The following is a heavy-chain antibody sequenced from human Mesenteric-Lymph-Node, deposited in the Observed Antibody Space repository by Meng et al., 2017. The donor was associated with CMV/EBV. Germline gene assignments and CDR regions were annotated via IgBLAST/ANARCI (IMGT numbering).Heavy chain of an antibody. Sequence: SGFSLSTSGVGVGWTRQSPGKALELLALIYWDGDKRYSPSLESRLTITKDTSKNKVLRIMTNVDPVDTATYYCVQGRGDTSGWYTFDIWGQGTMVTVSS. CDR1: GFSLSTSGVG. CDR3: VQGRGDTSGWYTFDI. V-gene: IGHV2-5*02. J-gene: IGHJ3*02. CDR2: IYWDGDK. D-gene: IGHD6-19*01.